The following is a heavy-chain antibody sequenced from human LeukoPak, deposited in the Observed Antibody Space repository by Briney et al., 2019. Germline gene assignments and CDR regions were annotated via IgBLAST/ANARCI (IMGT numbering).Heavy chain of an antibody. CDR1: GFTFSKAW. CDR3: TRGSNSDSSSDFDQ. Sequence: GGSLRLSCAASGFTFSKAWMNWVRQAPGKGLEWVGRIYSESAGGSTEYAAPVRGRFTISRDDSKNMMWLQMNSLKTEDTAVYYCTRGSNSDSSSDFDQCGQGTLVTVSP. D-gene: IGHD3-22*01. V-gene: IGHV3-15*01. CDR2: IYSESAGGST. J-gene: IGHJ4*02.